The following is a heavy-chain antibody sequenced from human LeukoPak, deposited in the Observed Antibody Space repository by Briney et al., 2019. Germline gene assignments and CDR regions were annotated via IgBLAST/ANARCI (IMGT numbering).Heavy chain of an antibody. CDR3: ARSLTIGAASISYDI. J-gene: IGHJ3*02. Sequence: GGSLRLSCAASGFTFSSYGMHWVRQGPGKGLVWVSRIKGDGSIVSYADSVKGRFTISRDNAKNTLYVQMNSLRAEDTAVYYCARSLTIGAASISYDIWGQGTMVTVSS. D-gene: IGHD6-13*01. CDR1: GFTFSSYG. V-gene: IGHV3-74*01. CDR2: IKGDGSIV.